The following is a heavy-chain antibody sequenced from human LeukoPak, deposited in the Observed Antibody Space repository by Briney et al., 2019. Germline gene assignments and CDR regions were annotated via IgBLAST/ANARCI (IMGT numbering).Heavy chain of an antibody. CDR1: GYTFTSYD. Sequence: ASVKVSCKASGYTFTSYDINWVRQATGQGPEWMGWMNPNSGNTGYAQKFQGRVTITRNTSISTAYMELSSLRSEDTAVYYCARGKYSSSWHNWFDPWGQGTLVTVSS. D-gene: IGHD6-13*01. J-gene: IGHJ5*02. V-gene: IGHV1-8*03. CDR2: MNPNSGNT. CDR3: ARGKYSSSWHNWFDP.